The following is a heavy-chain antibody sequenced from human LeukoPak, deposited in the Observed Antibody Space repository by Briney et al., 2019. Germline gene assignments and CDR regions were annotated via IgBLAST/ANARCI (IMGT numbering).Heavy chain of an antibody. J-gene: IGHJ4*02. CDR1: GGTFSSYA. CDR3: ATRYCSGGSCYFLSLDY. CDR2: IIPIFGTA. D-gene: IGHD2-15*01. V-gene: IGHV1-69*13. Sequence: GASVTVSCKASGGTFSSYAISWVRQAPGQGLEWMGGIIPIFGTANYAQKFQGRVTITADESTSTAYMELSSLRSEDTAVYYCATRYCSGGSCYFLSLDYWGQGTLVTVSS.